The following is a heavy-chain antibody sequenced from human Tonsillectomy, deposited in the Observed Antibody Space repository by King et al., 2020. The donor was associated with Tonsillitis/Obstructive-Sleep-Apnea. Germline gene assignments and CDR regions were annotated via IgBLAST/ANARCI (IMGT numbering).Heavy chain of an antibody. V-gene: IGHV4-34*01. Sequence: HVQLQQWGAGLLKPSETLSLTCAVYGGAFSDYYWSWIRQPPGKGLDWIGEINHRGSTNYNPSFKSRVTISVTTSTNQFSLKLSSVTAADTAGYYCARGSCSSTSCYIPFSFDYWGQGTLVTVSS. CDR2: INHRGST. CDR3: ARGSCSSTSCYIPFSFDY. J-gene: IGHJ4*02. D-gene: IGHD2-2*02. CDR1: GGAFSDYY.